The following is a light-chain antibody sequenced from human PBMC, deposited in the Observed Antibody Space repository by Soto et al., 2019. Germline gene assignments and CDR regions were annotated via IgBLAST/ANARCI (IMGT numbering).Light chain of an antibody. CDR2: AAS. CDR3: QKYYSARWT. J-gene: IGKJ1*01. V-gene: IGKV1-27*01. CDR1: QGISNY. Sequence: DIQMTQSPSSLSASVGDRVTITCRASQGISNYLAWYQQNPGQVPKLLIYAASTLQSGVPSRFSGSGSGTDFTLTISSLQPEDVATYYFQKYYSARWTFGQGTRVDIK.